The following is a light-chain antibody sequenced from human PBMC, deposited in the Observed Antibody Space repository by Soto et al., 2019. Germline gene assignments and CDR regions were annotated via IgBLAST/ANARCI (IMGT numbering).Light chain of an antibody. CDR3: QQRSNWPLT. J-gene: IGKJ4*01. V-gene: IGKV3-11*01. Sequence: EIVLTHSPATLSLSPGERATLSYRASQSVSSYLAWYQQKPGQAPRLLIYDASNRATGIPARFSGSGSGTDFTLTTSSLEPEDFAVYYCQQRSNWPLTFGGGTKVDIK. CDR1: QSVSSY. CDR2: DAS.